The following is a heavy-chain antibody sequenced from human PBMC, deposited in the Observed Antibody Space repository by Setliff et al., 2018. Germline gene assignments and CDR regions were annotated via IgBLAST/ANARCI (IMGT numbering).Heavy chain of an antibody. CDR2: IHHSGIT. D-gene: IGHD2-15*01. CDR3: ARLPGYCNGGNCYGYYTFDI. CDR1: GFSISSGYY. V-gene: IGHV4-38-2*01. Sequence: PSETLLTFAVSGFSISSGYYWGWIRQPPGKGLEWIVNIHHSGITYYSPSLKSRVIVSVDTSKNQFSLKLSSVTAADTAVYYCARLPGYCNGGNCYGYYTFDIWGQGTMVTVSS. J-gene: IGHJ3*02.